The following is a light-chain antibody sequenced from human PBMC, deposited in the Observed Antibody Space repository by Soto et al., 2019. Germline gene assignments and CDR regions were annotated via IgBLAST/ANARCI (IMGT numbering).Light chain of an antibody. Sequence: QSVLTQPPSASGAPGQRVTISCSGSSSNIGSNTVNWYQQLPGTAPKLLIYTNNQRPSGVRDRFSGSRSGTSASLAISGLQSEVEADYYCAAWDDSLNGFVFGTGTKVTVL. CDR1: SSNIGSNT. CDR3: AAWDDSLNGFV. V-gene: IGLV1-44*01. J-gene: IGLJ1*01. CDR2: TNN.